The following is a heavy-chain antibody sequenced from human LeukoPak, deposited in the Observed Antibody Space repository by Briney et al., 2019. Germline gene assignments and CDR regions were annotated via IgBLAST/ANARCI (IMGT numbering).Heavy chain of an antibody. V-gene: IGHV3-23*01. CDR2: ISGDSRT. D-gene: IGHD2-21*01. J-gene: IGHJ4*02. Sequence: PGGSLRLSCAVSGFPFSESAMTWVRQAPGKGLECVSGISGDSRTHYADSVKGRFTISKDISKNMLFLQMNNLRAEDTAVYYCAKDIFRWSFHSWGQGTLVTVSS. CDR1: GFPFSESA. CDR3: AKDIFRWSFHS.